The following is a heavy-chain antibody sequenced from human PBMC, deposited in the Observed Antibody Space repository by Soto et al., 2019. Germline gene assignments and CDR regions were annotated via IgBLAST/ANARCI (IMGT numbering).Heavy chain of an antibody. Sequence: QVQLVESGGGVVQPGRSLRLSCAASGFTFSSYAMHWVRQAPGKGLEWVAVISYDGSNKYYADSVKGRFTISRDNSKNTLYLQMNSLRAEDTAVYYCARVVPAAEMGYWGQGTLVTVSS. CDR3: ARVVPAAEMGY. J-gene: IGHJ4*02. CDR1: GFTFSSYA. D-gene: IGHD2-2*01. V-gene: IGHV3-30-3*01. CDR2: ISYDGSNK.